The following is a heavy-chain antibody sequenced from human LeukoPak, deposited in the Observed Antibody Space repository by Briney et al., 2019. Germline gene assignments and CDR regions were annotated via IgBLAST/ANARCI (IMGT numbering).Heavy chain of an antibody. Sequence: GGSLRLSCAASGFTFSSYGMHWVRQAPGKGLEWVAFIRYDGSNKYYADSVKGRFTISRDNSKNTLYLQMNSLRAEDTALYYCAKDTSPRIASAGIHYWGQGTLVTVSS. CDR3: AKDTSPRIASAGIHY. D-gene: IGHD6-13*01. V-gene: IGHV3-30*02. CDR2: IRYDGSNK. CDR1: GFTFSSYG. J-gene: IGHJ4*02.